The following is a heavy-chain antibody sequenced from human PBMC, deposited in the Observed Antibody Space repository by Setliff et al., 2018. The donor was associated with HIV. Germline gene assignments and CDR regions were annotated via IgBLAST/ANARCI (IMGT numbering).Heavy chain of an antibody. CDR2: MYYDGVTT. J-gene: IGHJ4*02. V-gene: IGHV3-30*12. D-gene: IGHD3-3*01. Sequence: PGESLKISCEASGFNVEKSGMHWIRQAPGKGLEWVAVMYYDGVTTYYADSVKGRFTISRDGSKNMIFLQMNSLRVGDTAVYYCARGRVLEWLLNHWGQGTRVTVSS. CDR3: ARGRVLEWLLNH. CDR1: GFNVEKSG.